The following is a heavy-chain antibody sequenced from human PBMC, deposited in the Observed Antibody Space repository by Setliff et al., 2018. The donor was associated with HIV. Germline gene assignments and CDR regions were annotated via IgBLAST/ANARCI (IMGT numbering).Heavy chain of an antibody. D-gene: IGHD3-22*01. Sequence: GASVKVSCKASGYTFTSYGVGWVRQAPGQGLEWMGLISGYNGWTKYPQKFQGRVTMTTDTSTSTVYMELKSLTSDDTAVYYCARWVDDNIEGSYYHYMDVWGNGASVTVSS. CDR1: GYTFTSYG. CDR3: ARWVDDNIEGSYYHYMDV. J-gene: IGHJ6*03. V-gene: IGHV1-18*01. CDR2: ISGYNGWT.